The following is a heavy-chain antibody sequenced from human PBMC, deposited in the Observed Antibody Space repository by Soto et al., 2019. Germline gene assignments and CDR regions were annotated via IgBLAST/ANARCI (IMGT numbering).Heavy chain of an antibody. CDR1: GGTFRSYG. CDR3: ARDYYDSSAYPGY. V-gene: IGHV1-69*13. D-gene: IGHD3-22*01. J-gene: IGHJ4*02. Sequence: GASVKVSCKASGGTFRSYGITWVRQAPGQGLEWMGGIIPIFGTTNYAQKFRGRVTITADESTNIAYMELSSLRSEDTAVYYCARDYYDSSAYPGYWGQGTLFTVSS. CDR2: IIPIFGTT.